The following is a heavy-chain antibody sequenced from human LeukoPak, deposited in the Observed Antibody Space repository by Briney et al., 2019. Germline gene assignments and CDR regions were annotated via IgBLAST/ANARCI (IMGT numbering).Heavy chain of an antibody. CDR2: IKTKADNYAT. CDR1: GLTFSVSA. Sequence: GGSLRLSCSASGLTFSVSAVHWVRQASGKGLEWVGRIKTKADNYATAYAASVKGRFTISRDDSTNTAYLQMNSLKTEDTAVYYCTHPAYYYNVDVWGKGTTVTVSS. J-gene: IGHJ6*04. CDR3: THPAYYYNVDV. V-gene: IGHV3-73*01. D-gene: IGHD6-25*01.